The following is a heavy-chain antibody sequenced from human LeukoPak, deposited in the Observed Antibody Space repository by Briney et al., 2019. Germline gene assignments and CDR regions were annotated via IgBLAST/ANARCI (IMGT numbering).Heavy chain of an antibody. V-gene: IGHV4-59*01. D-gene: IGHD1-1*01. J-gene: IGHJ3*02. CDR1: GGSISSYD. CDR3: TRGGFRVRGTFGI. Sequence: SETLSLTCTVSGGSISSYDWRWIRQPPGKGLEWIGYIYYSGSTNYNPSLKSRVTISVDTSKNQFSLKLSPVTAADTAVYYCTRGGFRVRGTFGIQGRGKGITVSS. CDR2: IYYSGST.